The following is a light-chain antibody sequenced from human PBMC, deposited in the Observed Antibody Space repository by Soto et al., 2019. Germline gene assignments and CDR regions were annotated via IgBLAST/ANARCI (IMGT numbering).Light chain of an antibody. CDR3: MQALQTPIT. Sequence: DIVMTQSPLSLSVTPGEPASISCRSSRSLLHTDGYNYLDWYLQKPGQSPQLLIYLGSNRAAGVPDRFSGSVPGTDFALKISRVEVEDVGVYYCMQALQTPITFGQGTRLEIK. CDR2: LGS. V-gene: IGKV2-28*01. J-gene: IGKJ5*01. CDR1: RSLLHTDGYNY.